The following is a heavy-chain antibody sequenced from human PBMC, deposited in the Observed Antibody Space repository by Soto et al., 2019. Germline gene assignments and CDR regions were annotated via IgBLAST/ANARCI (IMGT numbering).Heavy chain of an antibody. Sequence: SETLSLTCNVSGAYVTTYYWSWIRQSPGKGLEWIGYISNSGNTNYNSSLKSRVTISLDTSKNHFSLKMRSATAADTAVYYCARRGSTWYSWFDPWGQGTLVTVSS. CDR2: ISNSGNT. D-gene: IGHD6-13*01. CDR3: ARRGSTWYSWFDP. J-gene: IGHJ5*02. CDR1: GAYVTTYY. V-gene: IGHV4-59*02.